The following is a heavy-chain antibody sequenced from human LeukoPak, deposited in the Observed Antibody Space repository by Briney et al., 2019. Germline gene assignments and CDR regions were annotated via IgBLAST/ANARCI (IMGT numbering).Heavy chain of an antibody. CDR1: GFAFRKYW. J-gene: IGHJ4*02. D-gene: IGHD3-9*01. Sequence: PGGSLRLSCAPPGFAFRKYWMHGGRQGPGKGLLWVSRINRDGRATSYADSVKGRFTISRDNAKNTLYLQMNSLRAEDTAAYYSARHHYDILTGPYFVYWGQGKLVTVSS. CDR3: ARHHYDILTGPYFVY. V-gene: IGHV3-74*01. CDR2: INRDGRAT.